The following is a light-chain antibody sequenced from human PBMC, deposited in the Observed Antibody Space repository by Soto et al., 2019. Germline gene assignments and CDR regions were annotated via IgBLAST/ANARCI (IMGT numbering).Light chain of an antibody. J-gene: IGKJ1*01. Sequence: DIQMTQSPSTLSGSLVDRVTITCRASQTISSWLAWYQQKPGKAPKLLIYKASTLKSGVPSRFSGSGSGTEFTLTISSLQPDDFATYYCQHYNSYSGAFGQGTKVDIK. CDR1: QTISSW. V-gene: IGKV1-5*03. CDR2: KAS. CDR3: QHYNSYSGA.